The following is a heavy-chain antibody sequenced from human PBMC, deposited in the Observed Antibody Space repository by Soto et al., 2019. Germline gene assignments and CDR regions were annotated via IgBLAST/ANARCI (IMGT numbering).Heavy chain of an antibody. V-gene: IGHV4-31*03. Sequence: QVQLQESGPGLVKPSQTLSLTCTVSGGSISSGGYYWSWIRQHPGKGLEWIGYIYYSGSTYYNPPLRRRVTIAVETSKTQVSLKLRSVTAADTAVYYCARGRSSTSPYPIGYWGQGTLVTVSS. J-gene: IGHJ4*02. CDR3: ARGRSSTSPYPIGY. D-gene: IGHD2-2*01. CDR2: IYYSGST. CDR1: GGSISSGGYY.